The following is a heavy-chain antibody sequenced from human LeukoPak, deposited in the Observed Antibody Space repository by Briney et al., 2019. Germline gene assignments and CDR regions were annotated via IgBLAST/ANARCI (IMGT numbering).Heavy chain of an antibody. V-gene: IGHV3-64D*06. CDR3: VPPPNELALHS. D-gene: IGHD1-1*01. CDR2: ISSNGGSI. Sequence: GGSLRLSCSASGFTFSSYAIQWVRQAPGKGLEYVSAISSNGGSIYYADSVKGRFTISRDNSKNTLYLQMSGLRAEDTAVYYCVPPPNELALHSWGQGTLVSVSS. J-gene: IGHJ4*02. CDR1: GFTFSSYA.